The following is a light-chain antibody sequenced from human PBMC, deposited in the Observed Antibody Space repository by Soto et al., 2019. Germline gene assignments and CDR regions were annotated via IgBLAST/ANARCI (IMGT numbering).Light chain of an antibody. CDR3: QQYYSYPRT. J-gene: IGKJ1*01. V-gene: IGKV1-8*01. CDR2: AAS. CDR1: QGISSY. Sequence: AILMTQSPSSLSASQGDRVTITCRASQGISSYLAWYQQKPGKAPKLLIYAASTLQSGVPSRFSGSGSGTDFTLTISCLQSEDFATYYCQQYYSYPRTCGQGTRWIS.